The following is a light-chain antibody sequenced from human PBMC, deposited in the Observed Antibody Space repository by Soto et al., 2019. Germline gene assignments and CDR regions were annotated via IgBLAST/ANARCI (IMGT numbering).Light chain of an antibody. J-gene: IGKJ5*01. CDR2: DAS. V-gene: IGKV1-16*01. CDR1: QDISND. Sequence: DIQMTQSPSSLSASVGDRVTITCRASQDISNDLSWFQQKPGKAPRSLIYDASSLHSGVPSTFSGTRFGTEFTLTISSQQPEDFASYYCKQYNIYQITFGQGTRLEIK. CDR3: KQYNIYQIT.